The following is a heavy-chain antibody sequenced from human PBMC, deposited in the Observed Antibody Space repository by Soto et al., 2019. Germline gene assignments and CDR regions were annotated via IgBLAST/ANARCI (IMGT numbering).Heavy chain of an antibody. D-gene: IGHD6-19*01. CDR3: ARSLGWEAFDD. Sequence: QVLLQESGPGLVQPSGTLSLSCVVSGVSIGSNYYWGWVRQPPGKGLEWLGDMSHIGRVNYNPSLTSRVTISMDKSQNQFSLKLDSMTAADTAVYYCARSLGWEAFDDWGQGTLVIVSS. J-gene: IGHJ4*02. V-gene: IGHV4-4*02. CDR2: MSHIGRV. CDR1: GVSIGSNYY.